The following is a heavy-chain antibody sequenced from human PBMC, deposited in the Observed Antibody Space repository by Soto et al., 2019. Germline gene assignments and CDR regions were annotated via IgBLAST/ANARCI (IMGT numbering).Heavy chain of an antibody. CDR3: AREAHSSIPDWALYNWFDP. D-gene: IGHD6-13*01. CDR2: IYYSGST. J-gene: IGHJ5*02. Sequence: SETLSLTCTVSGGSISSGGYYWSWIRQHPGKGLEWIGYIYYSGSTYYNPSLKSRVTISVDTSKNQFSLKLSSVTAADTAVYYCAREAHSSIPDWALYNWFDPWGKGTLVTVSS. V-gene: IGHV4-31*03. CDR1: GGSISSGGYY.